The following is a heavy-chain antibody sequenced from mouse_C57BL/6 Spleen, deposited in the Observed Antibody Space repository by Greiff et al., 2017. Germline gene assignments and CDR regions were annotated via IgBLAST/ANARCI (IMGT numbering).Heavy chain of an antibody. CDR3: AKGRLRLRAMDQ. V-gene: IGHV1-69*01. CDR1: GYTFTSYW. J-gene: IGHJ4*01. D-gene: IGHD3-2*02. Sequence: QQSCKASGYTFTSYWMHWVKQRPGQGLEWIGEIDPSDSYTNYNQKFKGKSTLTVGESTSSAYMQLSSLTSEDSAVYYCAKGRLRLRAMDQWTQGTAVTVSS. CDR2: IDPSDSYT.